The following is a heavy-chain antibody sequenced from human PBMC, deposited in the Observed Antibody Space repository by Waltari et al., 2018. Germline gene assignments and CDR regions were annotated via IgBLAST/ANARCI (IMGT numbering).Heavy chain of an antibody. CDR2: IYSGGST. CDR3: AREVFSMVRGGGGMDV. V-gene: IGHV3-53*01. D-gene: IGHD3-10*01. J-gene: IGHJ6*02. CDR1: GFTVSRNY. Sequence: EVQLVESGGGLIQPGGSLRLSCAASGFTVSRNYMSWVRQAPGKGLEWVSVIYSGGSTYYADSVKGRFTISRDNSKNTLYLQMNSLRAEDTAVYYCAREVFSMVRGGGGMDVWGQGTTVTVSS.